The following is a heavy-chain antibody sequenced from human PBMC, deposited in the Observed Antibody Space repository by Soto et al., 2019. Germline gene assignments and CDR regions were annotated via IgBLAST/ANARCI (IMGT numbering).Heavy chain of an antibody. D-gene: IGHD2-2*01. Sequence: QVPLVESGGGVVQPGRSLRLSCAASGFTFSSYAMHWVRQAPGKGLEWVAVISYDGSNKYYADSVKGRFTISRDNSKNTLYLQMNSLRAEDTAVYYCARDYQRGMDVWGQGTTVTVSS. CDR3: ARDYQRGMDV. V-gene: IGHV3-30-3*01. CDR2: ISYDGSNK. CDR1: GFTFSSYA. J-gene: IGHJ6*02.